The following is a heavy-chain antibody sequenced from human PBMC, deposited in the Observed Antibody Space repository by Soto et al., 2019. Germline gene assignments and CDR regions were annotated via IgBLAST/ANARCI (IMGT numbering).Heavy chain of an antibody. D-gene: IGHD6-19*01. J-gene: IGHJ4*02. CDR1: GFTVSSNY. CDR3: AKGLAVAAPTSFDY. CDR2: ISGSGGST. V-gene: IGHV3-23*01. Sequence: PGGSLRLSCAASGFTVSSNYMSWVRQAPGKGLEWVSVISGSGGSTYYADSVKGRFTISRDNSKNTLYLQMNSLRAEDTAVYYCAKGLAVAAPTSFDYWGQGTLVTVSS.